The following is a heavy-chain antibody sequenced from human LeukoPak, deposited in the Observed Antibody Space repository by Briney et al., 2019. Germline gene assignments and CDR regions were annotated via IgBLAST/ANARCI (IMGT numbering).Heavy chain of an antibody. CDR2: IFHSGST. J-gene: IGHJ4*02. CDR1: GYSISSGYY. CDR3: ARSSGLYDSSSSYHGYFDS. D-gene: IGHD3-22*01. V-gene: IGHV4-38-2*01. Sequence: SETLSLTCAVSGYSISSGYYWGWIRQTPGKRLEWIGSIFHSGSTYYNPSLKSRVTLSLDTSKNHFSLKLASVTAADTAVYFCARSSGLYDSSSSYHGYFDSWGPGTLVAVSS.